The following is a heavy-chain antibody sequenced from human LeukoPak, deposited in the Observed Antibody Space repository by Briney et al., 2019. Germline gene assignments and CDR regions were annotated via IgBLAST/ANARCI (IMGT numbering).Heavy chain of an antibody. CDR3: ARTTDYLNWFDP. CDR1: GYSFTSYW. Sequence: GESLKISCKGSGYSFTSYWIGWVRQMPGKGLEWMGIIYPGDTDTRYSPSFQGQVTISADKSISAAYLQWSSLKASDTAVYYCARTTDYLNWFDPWGQGTLVTVSS. J-gene: IGHJ5*02. CDR2: IYPGDTDT. D-gene: IGHD4-11*01. V-gene: IGHV5-51*01.